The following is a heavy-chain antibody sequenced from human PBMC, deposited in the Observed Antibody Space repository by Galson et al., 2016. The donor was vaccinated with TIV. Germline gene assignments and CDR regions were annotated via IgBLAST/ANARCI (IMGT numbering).Heavy chain of an antibody. CDR1: GYTFSNYD. V-gene: IGHV1-69*05. Sequence: SVKVSCKASGYTFSNYDVNWVRQAPGQGLEWMGGILPISGTTNYAQNFQGRVTITTDEFTSTVYMELSSLRSGDTAVYFCARDIPCGGGCYFFDDWGQGTLVTVSS. CDR2: ILPISGTT. J-gene: IGHJ4*02. CDR3: ARDIPCGGGCYFFDD. D-gene: IGHD2-21*01.